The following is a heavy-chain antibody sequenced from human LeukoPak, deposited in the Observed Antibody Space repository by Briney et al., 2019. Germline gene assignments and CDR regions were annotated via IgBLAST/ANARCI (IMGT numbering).Heavy chain of an antibody. CDR1: GFTFGSYS. D-gene: IGHD4-11*01. J-gene: IGHJ3*02. V-gene: IGHV3-48*01. Sequence: PGGSLRLSCAASGFTFGSYSMNWVRQAPGKGLEWVSYISSSSSTIYYADSVKGRFTISRDKAKNSLYLQMNSLRAENTAVYYCARETTYANDAFDIWGQGTMVTVSS. CDR3: ARETTYANDAFDI. CDR2: ISSSSSTI.